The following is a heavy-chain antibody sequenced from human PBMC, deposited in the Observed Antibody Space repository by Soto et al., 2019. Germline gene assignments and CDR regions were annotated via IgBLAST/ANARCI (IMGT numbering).Heavy chain of an antibody. CDR3: ARTIIAAAFYYFDY. V-gene: IGHV2-70*04. CDR1: GFSLSTSGMR. CDR2: IDWDDDK. Sequence: SGPTLVNPTQTLTLTCTFSGFSLSTSGMRVSWIRQPPGKALEWLARIDWDDDKFYSTSLKTRLTISKDTSKNQVVLTMTNMEPVDTATYYCARTIIAAAFYYFDYWGQGTLVTVSS. J-gene: IGHJ4*02. D-gene: IGHD6-13*01.